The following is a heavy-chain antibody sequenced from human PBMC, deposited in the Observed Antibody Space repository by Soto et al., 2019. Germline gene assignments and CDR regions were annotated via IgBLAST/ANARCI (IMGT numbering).Heavy chain of an antibody. V-gene: IGHV1-18*01. CDR2: ISAYNGNT. CDR3: AREEGRYSGYGGGGIDY. D-gene: IGHD5-12*01. Sequence: GASVKVSCKASGYTFTSYGISWVRQAPGQGLEWMGWISAYNGNTNYAQKLQGRVTMTTDTSTSTAYMELRSLRSDDTAVYYCAREEGRYSGYGGGGIDYWGQGTLVTVSS. CDR1: GYTFTSYG. J-gene: IGHJ4*02.